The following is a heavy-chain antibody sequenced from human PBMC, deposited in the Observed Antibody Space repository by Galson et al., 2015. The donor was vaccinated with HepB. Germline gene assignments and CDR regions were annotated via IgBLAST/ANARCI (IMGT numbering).Heavy chain of an antibody. J-gene: IGHJ6*02. Sequence: SLRLSCAASGFTFSSYSMNWVRQAPGKGLEWVSSISSSSSYIYYADSVKGRFTISRDNAKNSLYLQMNSLRAEDTAVYYCARVSLLTGGYDFVPWRPYYYYGMDVWGQGTTVTVSS. D-gene: IGHD5-12*01. V-gene: IGHV3-21*01. CDR3: ARVSLLTGGYDFVPWRPYYYYGMDV. CDR1: GFTFSSYS. CDR2: ISSSSSYI.